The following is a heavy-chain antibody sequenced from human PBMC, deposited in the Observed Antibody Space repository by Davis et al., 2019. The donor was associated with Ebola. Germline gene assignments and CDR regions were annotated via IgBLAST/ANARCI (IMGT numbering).Heavy chain of an antibody. D-gene: IGHD6-19*01. Sequence: GESLKISCAASGFTVSSNYMSWVRQAPGKGLEWVSVIYSGGSTYYADSVKGRFTISRDNSKNTLYLQMNSLRTDDTAVFYCARASFGYNSGWYADYWGPGSLVTVSS. J-gene: IGHJ4*02. CDR2: IYSGGST. CDR3: ARASFGYNSGWYADY. CDR1: GFTVSSNY. V-gene: IGHV3-53*05.